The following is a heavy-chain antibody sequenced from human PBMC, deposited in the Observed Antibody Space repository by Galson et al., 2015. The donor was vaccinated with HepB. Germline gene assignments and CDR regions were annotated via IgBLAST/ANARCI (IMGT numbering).Heavy chain of an antibody. CDR2: ISGNGDST. J-gene: IGHJ3*02. Sequence: SLRLSCAASGFAFHSHAMSWVRQAPGKGLEWISGISGNGDSTFYVDSVKGRFTVARDNARNTVSLQLTSLTAEDSAVHFCATTKFGNGAYWNFEIWGPGTLVTVSS. CDR3: ATTKFGNGAYWNFEI. CDR1: GFAFHSHA. V-gene: IGHV3-23*01. D-gene: IGHD2-8*01.